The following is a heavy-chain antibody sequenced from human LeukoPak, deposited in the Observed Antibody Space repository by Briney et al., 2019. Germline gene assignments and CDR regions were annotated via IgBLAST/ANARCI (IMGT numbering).Heavy chain of an antibody. V-gene: IGHV3-7*01. CDR2: IKEDGSEK. CDR1: GFTFSSYW. CDR3: AREYGSGYDLWEYYFDY. Sequence: GGSLRLSCVASGFTFSSYWMCWVRQAPGKGLEWVANIKEDGSEKHYVDSVKGRFTISRDNTKNSLYLQMNSLRAEDTAVYHCAREYGSGYDLWEYYFDYWGQGTLVTVSS. D-gene: IGHD5-12*01. J-gene: IGHJ4*02.